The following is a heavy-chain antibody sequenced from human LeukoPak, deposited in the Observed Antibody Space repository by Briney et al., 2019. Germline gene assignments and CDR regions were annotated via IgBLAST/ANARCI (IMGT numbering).Heavy chain of an antibody. V-gene: IGHV1-69*13. CDR2: IIPIFGTA. Sequence: SVKVSCKASGGTFSSYAISWVRQHPGQGLEWMGGIIPIFGTANYAQKFQGRVTITADESTSTAYMELSSLRSEDTAVYYCARDQVGYCSGGSCPAGFDPWGQGTLVTVSS. CDR1: GGTFSSYA. CDR3: ARDQVGYCSGGSCPAGFDP. J-gene: IGHJ5*02. D-gene: IGHD2-15*01.